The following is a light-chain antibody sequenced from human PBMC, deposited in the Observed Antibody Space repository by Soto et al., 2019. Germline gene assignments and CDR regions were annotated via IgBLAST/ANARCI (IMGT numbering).Light chain of an antibody. CDR3: TSYSSSSPVL. J-gene: IGLJ2*01. V-gene: IGLV2-14*01. CDR1: SSDVGAYNY. Sequence: QSALTQPASVSGSLGQSITISCTGTSSDVGAYNYVSWYQQHPDKAPNLLIFEVTNRPSGVSGRFSGSKSGITASLSISGLQPEDEADYYCTSYSSSSPVLFGGGTKLTVL. CDR2: EVT.